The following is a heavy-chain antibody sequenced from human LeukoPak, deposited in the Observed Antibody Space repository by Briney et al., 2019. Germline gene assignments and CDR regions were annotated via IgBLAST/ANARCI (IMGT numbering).Heavy chain of an antibody. CDR1: GFTVSSNY. Sequence: GGSLRLSCAASGFTVSSNYMSWVRQASGKGLEWVSVIYSGGSTYYADSVKGRFTISRDNSKNTLYLQMNSLRAEDTAVYYCARAAAGYGSYYYYYYGMDVWGQGTTVTVSS. CDR3: ARAAAGYGSYYYYYYGMDV. V-gene: IGHV3-53*01. J-gene: IGHJ6*02. CDR2: IYSGGST. D-gene: IGHD3-10*01.